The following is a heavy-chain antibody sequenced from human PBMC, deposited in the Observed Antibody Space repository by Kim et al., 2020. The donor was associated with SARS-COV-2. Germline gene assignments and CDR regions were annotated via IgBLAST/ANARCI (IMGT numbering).Heavy chain of an antibody. CDR2: INHSGST. D-gene: IGHD3-10*01. CDR3: ARGRGITMVRGAPDCFDP. J-gene: IGHJ5*02. CDR1: GGSFSGYY. Sequence: SETLSLTCAVYGGSFSGYYWSWIRQPPGKGLEWIGEINHSGSTNYNPSLKSRVTISVDTSKNQFSLKLSSVTAADTAVYYCARGRGITMVRGAPDCFDP. V-gene: IGHV4-34*01.